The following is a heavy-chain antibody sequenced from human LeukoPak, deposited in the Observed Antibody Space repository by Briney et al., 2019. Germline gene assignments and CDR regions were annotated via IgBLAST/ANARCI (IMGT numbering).Heavy chain of an antibody. J-gene: IGHJ4*02. V-gene: IGHV4-59*01. D-gene: IGHD3-22*01. CDR3: ARDWRFSSGYYYSGYYFDY. Sequence: SETLSLTCTVSGGSISSYYWSWIRQPPGKGLEWIGYIYYSGSTNYNPSLKGRVTISVDTSKNQFSLKLSSVTAADTAVYYCARDWRFSSGYYYSGYYFDYWGQGTLVTVSS. CDR1: GGSISSYY. CDR2: IYYSGST.